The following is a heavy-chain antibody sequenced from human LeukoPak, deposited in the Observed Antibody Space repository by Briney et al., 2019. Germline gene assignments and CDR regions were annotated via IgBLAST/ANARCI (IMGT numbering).Heavy chain of an antibody. Sequence: SETLSLTCTVSGYSISSGYYWGWIRQPPGKGLEWIGSIYHSGSTYYNPSLKSRLTISVDTSKNQFSLKLSSVTAADTAVYYCARDVGATPGYFDYWGQGTLVTVSS. CDR1: GYSISSGYY. CDR3: ARDVGATPGYFDY. CDR2: IYHSGST. J-gene: IGHJ4*02. V-gene: IGHV4-38-2*02. D-gene: IGHD1-26*01.